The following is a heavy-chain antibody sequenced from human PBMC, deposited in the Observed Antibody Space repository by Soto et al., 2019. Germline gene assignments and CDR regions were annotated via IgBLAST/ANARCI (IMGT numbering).Heavy chain of an antibody. Sequence: GGSLRLSCAASGFTFSSYGMRWVRQAPGKGLEWVAVISYNGSNKYYADSVKGRFTISRDNSKNTLYLQMNSLRAEDTAVYYCAKAYGSGSQKPYYYYGMDVWGQGTTVTVSS. V-gene: IGHV3-30*18. D-gene: IGHD3-10*01. CDR1: GFTFSSYG. CDR2: ISYNGSNK. CDR3: AKAYGSGSQKPYYYYGMDV. J-gene: IGHJ6*02.